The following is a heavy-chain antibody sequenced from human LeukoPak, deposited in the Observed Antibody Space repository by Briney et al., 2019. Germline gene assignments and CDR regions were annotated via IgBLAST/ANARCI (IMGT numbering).Heavy chain of an antibody. CDR1: GGSISSYY. D-gene: IGHD2-2*01. CDR3: ARGPPGKENAFDI. J-gene: IGHJ3*02. V-gene: IGHV4-59*01. CDR2: IYYSGST. Sequence: LPETLSLTCTVSGGSISSYYWSWLGQPPGKGLEWIGYIYYSGSTNYNPSLKSRVTISVDTSKNQFSLNLSSVTAADTAVYYCARGPPGKENAFDIWGQGTMVTVSS.